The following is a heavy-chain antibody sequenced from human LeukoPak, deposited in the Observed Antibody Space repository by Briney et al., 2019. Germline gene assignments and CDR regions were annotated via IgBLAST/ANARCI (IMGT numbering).Heavy chain of an antibody. V-gene: IGHV3-11*01. CDR3: ARDDSSGYYDGNFDY. J-gene: IGHJ4*02. CDR1: GFTFSDYY. CDR2: ISSSGSTI. Sequence: GGSLRLSCAASGFTFSDYYMSWIRQAPGKGLEWVSYISSSGSTIYYADSVKGRFTISRDNAKNSLYLQMNSLRAEDTAVYYCARDDSSGYYDGNFDYWGQGTLVTVSS. D-gene: IGHD3-22*01.